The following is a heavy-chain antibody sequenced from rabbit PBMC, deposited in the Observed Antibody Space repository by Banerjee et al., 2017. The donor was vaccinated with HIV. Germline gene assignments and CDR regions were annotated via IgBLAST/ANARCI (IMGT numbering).Heavy chain of an antibody. CDR1: GFSFSSSYY. Sequence: QEQLEESGGDLVKPEGSLTLTYTASGFSFSSSYYMCWVRQAPGKGLEWIGCIGTGSGSTWYASWAKGRFTISKTSSTTVTLQMTSLTAADTATYFCARDLAGAIGWNFNLWGQGTLVTVS. CDR3: ARDLAGAIGWNFNL. V-gene: IGHV1S45*01. D-gene: IGHD4-1*01. CDR2: IGTGSGST. J-gene: IGHJ4*01.